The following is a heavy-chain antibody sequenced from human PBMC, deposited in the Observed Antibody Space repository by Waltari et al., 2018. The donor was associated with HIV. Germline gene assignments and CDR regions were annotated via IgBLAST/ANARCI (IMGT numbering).Heavy chain of an antibody. CDR1: GGTFPSPT. D-gene: IGHD3-22*01. V-gene: IGHV1-69*08. CDR3: VLGSHYYDTSGYYET. CDR2: VVPNVRTT. J-gene: IGHJ1*01. Sequence: QGPLLQSGAGTMMPGAPVRLSRPASGGTFPSPTSTRVRRVPGQGLEWMGRVVPNVRTTQYSEHCKGRISITADKSTATSFVDLTGLTSADTALYYCVLGSHYYDTSGYYETWGQGTLITVSS.